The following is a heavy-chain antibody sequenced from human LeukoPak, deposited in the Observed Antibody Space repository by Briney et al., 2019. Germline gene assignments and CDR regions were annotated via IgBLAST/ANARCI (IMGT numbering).Heavy chain of an antibody. CDR3: ARTPLLRYFEIDY. D-gene: IGHD3-9*01. Sequence: KRGESLKISCKGSGYIFTTYWIGWVRQMPGKGLEWMGIIYPGDSDTRYSPSFQGQVTISADKSSSTAYLQWSSLKASDTAMYYCARTPLLRYFEIDYWGQGTLVTVSS. V-gene: IGHV5-51*01. J-gene: IGHJ4*02. CDR1: GYIFTTYW. CDR2: IYPGDSDT.